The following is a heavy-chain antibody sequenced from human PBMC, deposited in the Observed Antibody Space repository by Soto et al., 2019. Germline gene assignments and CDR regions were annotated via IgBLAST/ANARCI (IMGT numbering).Heavy chain of an antibody. Sequence: QVQLVQSGAEVKKPGASVKISCKASGYTFTSYGISWVRQAPGQGLEWMGWISAYNGNTNYAQKLQGRVTMTTDTSTSTAYMELRSLRSDDTAVYYCARDPFDYGDYENYYGMDVWGQGTTVTVSS. D-gene: IGHD4-17*01. V-gene: IGHV1-18*01. CDR2: ISAYNGNT. CDR3: ARDPFDYGDYENYYGMDV. CDR1: GYTFTSYG. J-gene: IGHJ6*02.